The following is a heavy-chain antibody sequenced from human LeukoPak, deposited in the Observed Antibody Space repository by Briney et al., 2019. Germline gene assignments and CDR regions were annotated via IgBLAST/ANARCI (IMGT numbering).Heavy chain of an antibody. D-gene: IGHD6-19*01. V-gene: IGHV1-18*01. CDR3: ARGGGVRTGSGWRPGNWFDP. CDR2: ISAYNGNT. CDR1: GYTFTSYG. Sequence: ASVKVSCKASGYTFTSYGISWVRQAPGQGLEWMGWISAYNGNTNYAQKLQGRVTMTTDTSTSTAYMELRSLRSDDTAVYYCARGGGVRTGSGWRPGNWFDPWGQGTLVIVSS. J-gene: IGHJ5*02.